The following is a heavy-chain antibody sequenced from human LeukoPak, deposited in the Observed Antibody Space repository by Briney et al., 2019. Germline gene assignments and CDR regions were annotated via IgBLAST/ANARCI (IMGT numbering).Heavy chain of an antibody. D-gene: IGHD2-2*01. J-gene: IGHJ4*02. Sequence: ASVKVSCKTSGYTFSDYYIHWVRQAPGQGLEWMGWLSPNSGGINSAQKFQGRVTMTRDTSISTAYMELNRLRSDGTAVYYCARCSTSCSNFDYWGQGTLVTVSS. CDR1: GYTFSDYY. V-gene: IGHV1-2*02. CDR2: LSPNSGGI. CDR3: ARCSTSCSNFDY.